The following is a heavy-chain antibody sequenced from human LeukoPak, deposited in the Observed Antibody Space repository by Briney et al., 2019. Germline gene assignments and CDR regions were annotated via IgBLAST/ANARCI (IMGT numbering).Heavy chain of an antibody. CDR2: IIEKGNA. D-gene: IGHD3-10*01. J-gene: IGHJ2*01. V-gene: IGHV4-34*01. Sequence: SGTLSLTCALYGGSFSSYSWSWTWIRQTPEKGLEWIGEIIEKGNANYNPSLKSRVTIDLDTSKNQFSLKLTSMTAADTAMYYCARGYYPPRWYFDLWGRGTLVTVSS. CDR3: ARGYYPPRWYFDL. CDR1: GGSFSSYS.